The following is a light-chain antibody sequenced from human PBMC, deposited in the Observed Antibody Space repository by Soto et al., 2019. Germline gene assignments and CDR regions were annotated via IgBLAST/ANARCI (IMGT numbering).Light chain of an antibody. Sequence: QSVLTQPPSVSGAPGQRVTISCTGSSSNIGAPFDVHWYQQLPGTAPKLLIYGNSNRPSGVPDRFSASKSGTSASLAITGLQAEDEADYYCQSYDSSLSGSVFGGGTQLTVL. CDR2: GNS. J-gene: IGLJ2*01. CDR3: QSYDSSLSGSV. V-gene: IGLV1-40*01. CDR1: SSNIGAPFD.